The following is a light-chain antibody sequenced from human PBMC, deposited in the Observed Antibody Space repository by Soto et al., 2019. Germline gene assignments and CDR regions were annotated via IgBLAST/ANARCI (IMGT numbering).Light chain of an antibody. J-gene: IGLJ2*01. V-gene: IGLV1-40*01. CDR1: TSNIGSDYG. Sequence: QSALTQPPSVSGAPGQRVTISCTGGTSNIGSDYGVHWYQQLPGRAPRLLIYINDKRPSGVPDRFSGSKSGTSASLAITGLQAEDEADYYCQSYDSRLSGVIFGGGTKLTVL. CDR3: QSYDSRLSGVI. CDR2: IND.